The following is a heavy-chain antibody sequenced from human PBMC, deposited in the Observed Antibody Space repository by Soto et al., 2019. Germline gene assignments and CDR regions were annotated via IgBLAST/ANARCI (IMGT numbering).Heavy chain of an antibody. CDR1: GGSISSGGYS. J-gene: IGHJ4*02. CDR3: ARGAAMVDY. D-gene: IGHD5-18*01. Sequence: SETLSLTCAVSGGSISSGGYSWSWIRQPPGKGLECIGYISHSGSTYYNPSLKSRVTISVDRSKNQFSLKLSSVTAADTAVYYCARGAAMVDYWGQGTLVTVSS. V-gene: IGHV4-30-2*01. CDR2: ISHSGST.